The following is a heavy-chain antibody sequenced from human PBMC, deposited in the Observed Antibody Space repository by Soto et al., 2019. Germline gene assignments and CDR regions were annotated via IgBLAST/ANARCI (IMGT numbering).Heavy chain of an antibody. CDR2: IYHSGST. V-gene: IGHV4-4*02. CDR3: ASASFHILTGYQYYFDY. D-gene: IGHD3-9*01. J-gene: IGHJ4*02. CDR1: GGSISSSNW. Sequence: PSETLSLTCAVSGGSISSSNWWSWVRQPPGKGLEWIGEIYHSGSTNYNPSLKSRVTISVDKSKNQFSLKLSSVTAADTAVYYCASASFHILTGYQYYFDYWGQGTLVTVSS.